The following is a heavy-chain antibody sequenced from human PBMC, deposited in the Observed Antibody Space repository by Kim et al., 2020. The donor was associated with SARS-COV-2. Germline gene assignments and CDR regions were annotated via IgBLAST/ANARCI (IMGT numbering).Heavy chain of an antibody. V-gene: IGHV7-4-1*02. D-gene: IGHD3-9*01. CDR2: INTNTGNP. Sequence: LPCYAMNWGRQAPGQGLEWMGWINTNTGNPTYAQGFTGRFVFSLDTSVSTAYLQISSLKAEDTAVYYCAREENYDILTVTDYWGQGTLAT. CDR3: AREENYDILTVTDY. CDR1: LPCYA. J-gene: IGHJ4*02.